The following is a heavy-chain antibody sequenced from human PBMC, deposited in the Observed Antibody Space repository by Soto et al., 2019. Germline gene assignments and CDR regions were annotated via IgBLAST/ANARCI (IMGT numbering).Heavy chain of an antibody. CDR1: GYTFTGYH. V-gene: IGHV1-2*02. J-gene: IGHJ6*02. Sequence: ASVKVSCKASGYTFTGYHMHWVRQAPGQGLEWMGWINPNSGGTNYAQKFQGRVTMTRDTSISTAYMELSRLRSDDTAVYYCARDYSSSWYYYCGMDVWGQGTTVTVSS. CDR2: INPNSGGT. CDR3: ARDYSSSWYYYCGMDV. D-gene: IGHD6-13*01.